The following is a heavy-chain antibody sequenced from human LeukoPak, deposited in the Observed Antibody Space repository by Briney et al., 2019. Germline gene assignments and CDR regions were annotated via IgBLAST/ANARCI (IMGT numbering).Heavy chain of an antibody. V-gene: IGHV3-53*01. CDR1: GFSVSSNY. Sequence: GGSLRLSCAASGFSVSSNYMSWVRQAPGKGLTWVSVIYSSGSTYYADSVKGRFAISRDDSKNTLHLQMNSLRAEDTAMYYCTRAHGRITRDAYLDYWGQGTLVTISS. CDR2: IYSSGST. J-gene: IGHJ4*02. D-gene: IGHD3-10*01. CDR3: TRAHGRITRDAYLDY.